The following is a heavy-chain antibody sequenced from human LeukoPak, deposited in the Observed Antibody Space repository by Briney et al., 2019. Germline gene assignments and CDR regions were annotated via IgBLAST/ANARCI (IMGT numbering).Heavy chain of an antibody. CDR3: ARVNHGIAVAGNLDY. V-gene: IGHV1-69*04. J-gene: IGHJ4*02. CDR2: IIPILGIA. Sequence: SAKVSCKASGGTFSSYAISWVRQAPGQGLEWMGRIIPILGIANYAQKFQGRVTITADKSTSTAYMELSSLRSEDTAVYYCARVNHGIAVAGNLDYWGQGTLVTVSS. CDR1: GGTFSSYA. D-gene: IGHD6-19*01.